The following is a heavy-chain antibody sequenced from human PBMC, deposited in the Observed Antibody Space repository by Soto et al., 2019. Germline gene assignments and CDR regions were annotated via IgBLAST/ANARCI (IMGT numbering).Heavy chain of an antibody. J-gene: IGHJ4*02. CDR1: GFTFSSYS. V-gene: IGHV3-21*01. CDR2: ISGSSSDI. D-gene: IGHD2-15*01. CDR3: ARDLAEGYCSGGRCYSANYFDY. Sequence: GGSLRLSCAASGFTFSSYSMNWVRQAPGKGLEWVSSISGSSSDIYYADSLKGRFTISIDNAKNSLYLQMNSLRAEDTAVYYCARDLAEGYCSGGRCYSANYFDYWGQGTLVTVSS.